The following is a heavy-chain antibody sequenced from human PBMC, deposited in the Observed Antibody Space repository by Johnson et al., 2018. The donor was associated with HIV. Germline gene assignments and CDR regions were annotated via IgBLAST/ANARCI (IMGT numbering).Heavy chain of an antibody. D-gene: IGHD1-26*01. CDR3: AKDLFTEREDDVFDF. V-gene: IGHV3-11*04. CDR2: ISSGGGSV. J-gene: IGHJ3*01. Sequence: QVQLVESGGGLVKPGGSLRLSCSASGFTFSDYYMSWIRQAPGKGLEWVSYISSGGGSVYYAESMKGRFIISRDNAKNSLYLQMNSLRAEDTAVYYCAKDLFTEREDDVFDFWGQGTMVTVSS. CDR1: GFTFSDYY.